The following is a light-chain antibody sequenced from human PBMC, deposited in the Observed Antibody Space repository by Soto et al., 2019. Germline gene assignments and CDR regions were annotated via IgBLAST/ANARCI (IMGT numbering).Light chain of an antibody. CDR1: NIGTKS. V-gene: IGLV3-21*04. CDR3: QVWDSGSDHPI. J-gene: IGLJ2*01. CDR2: YDT. Sequence: VLTQPPSVSVAPGKTAKITCGGNNIGTKSVHWYQQKPGQAPVLVIYYDTDRSSGIPERFSGSNSGNTATLTISRIEAGDEADYYCQVWDSGSDHPIFGGGTKLTVL.